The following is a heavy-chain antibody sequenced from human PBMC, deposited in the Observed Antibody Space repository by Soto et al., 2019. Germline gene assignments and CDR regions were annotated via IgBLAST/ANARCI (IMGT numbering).Heavy chain of an antibody. J-gene: IGHJ4*02. CDR2: INAGNGNT. Sequence: ASVKVSCKASGYTFTSYAMHWVRQAPGQRLEWMGWINAGNGNTKYSQKFQGRVTITRDTSASTAYMELSSLRSEDTAVYYCAKTYYDFWSGYYPTLSYFDYWGQGTLVTVSS. CDR1: GYTFTSYA. CDR3: AKTYYDFWSGYYPTLSYFDY. D-gene: IGHD3-3*01. V-gene: IGHV1-3*01.